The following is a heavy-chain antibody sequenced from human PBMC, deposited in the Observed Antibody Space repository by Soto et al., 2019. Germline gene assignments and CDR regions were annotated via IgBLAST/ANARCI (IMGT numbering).Heavy chain of an antibody. J-gene: IGHJ5*02. V-gene: IGHV1-2*04. CDR2: INPNSGNT. Sequence: ASVKVSCKASGYTFTGYYMHWVRQAPGQGLEWMGWINPNSGNTNYAQKFQGWVTMTRDTSISTAYMELSRLRSDDTAVYYCARGGDVVVVDATDNWFDPWGQGTLVTVSS. CDR1: GYTFTGYY. D-gene: IGHD2-15*01. CDR3: ARGGDVVVVDATDNWFDP.